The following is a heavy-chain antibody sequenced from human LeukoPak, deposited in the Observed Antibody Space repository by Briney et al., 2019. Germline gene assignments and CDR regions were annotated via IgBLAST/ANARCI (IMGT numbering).Heavy chain of an antibody. CDR1: GGSFSGYY. V-gene: IGHV4-34*01. CDR3: ARGGTYDSSGYYYALGY. J-gene: IGHJ4*02. D-gene: IGHD3-22*01. CDR2: IKHSGST. Sequence: SETLSLTCAVYGGSFSGYYWSWIRQPPGKGLEWIGEIKHSGSTNYNPSLKSRVTISVDTSKNQFSLKLSSVTAADTAVYYCARGGTYDSSGYYYALGYWGQGTLVTVSS.